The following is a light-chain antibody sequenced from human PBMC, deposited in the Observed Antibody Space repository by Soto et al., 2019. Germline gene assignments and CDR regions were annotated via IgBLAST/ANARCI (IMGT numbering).Light chain of an antibody. J-gene: IGKJ1*01. Sequence: EIVLTQSPASLSLSPGERATLSCRASQSVSNYLAWYQQKPGQAPRLLIYDASNRATGIPARFSGSGSGTDCTLTISSLEPEDFAIYYCQQRSNWPWTFGQGTKVEIK. CDR2: DAS. CDR3: QQRSNWPWT. CDR1: QSVSNY. V-gene: IGKV3-11*01.